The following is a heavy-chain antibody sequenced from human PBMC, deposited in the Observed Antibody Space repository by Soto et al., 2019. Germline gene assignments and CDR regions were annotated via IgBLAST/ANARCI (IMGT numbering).Heavy chain of an antibody. V-gene: IGHV1-24*01. CDR1: GYTLTELS. CDR2: FDPEDGET. J-gene: IGHJ4*02. CDR3: ATDSPFGYWNYNY. Sequence: ASVKVSCKVSGYTLTELSIHWVRQAPGKGLEWMGGFDPEDGETIYAQKFQGRVAMTEDTSTDTAYMELSSLRSEDTAVYYCATDSPFGYWNYNYWGQGTLVTVSS. D-gene: IGHD1-7*01.